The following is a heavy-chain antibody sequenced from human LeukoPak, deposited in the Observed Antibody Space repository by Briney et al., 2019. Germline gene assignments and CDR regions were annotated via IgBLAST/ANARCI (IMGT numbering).Heavy chain of an antibody. V-gene: IGHV4-59*01. CDR2: IYYSGTT. CDR1: GGSISHYY. CDR3: AREDPQTKVPEGMDV. D-gene: IGHD4/OR15-4a*01. J-gene: IGHJ6*02. Sequence: PSETLSLTCTVSGGSISHYYWSWIRQPPGKGLEWIGYIYYSGTTNYNPSLKSRVTISVDTSKNQFSLKLSSVTAAGTAVYYCAREDPQTKVPEGMDVWGQGTTVTVSS.